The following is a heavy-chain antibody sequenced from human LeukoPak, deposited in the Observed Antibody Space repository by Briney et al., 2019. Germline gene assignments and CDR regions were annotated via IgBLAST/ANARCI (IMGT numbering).Heavy chain of an antibody. CDR2: ISPNSGGT. Sequence: GASVKVSCKASGYTFTAYYIHWVRQAPGQGLEWMGWISPNSGGTDYAQKFQGRVTMTRDTSISTAYVELSSLTSYDTAVYYCAIQPWGSGNNWYFDLWGRGTLVTVSS. V-gene: IGHV1-2*02. CDR1: GYTFTAYY. J-gene: IGHJ2*01. D-gene: IGHD7-27*01. CDR3: AIQPWGSGNNWYFDL.